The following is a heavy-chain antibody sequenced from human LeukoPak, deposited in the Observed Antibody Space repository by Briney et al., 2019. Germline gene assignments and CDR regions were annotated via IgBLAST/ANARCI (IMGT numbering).Heavy chain of an antibody. CDR3: ARDLEAVVVVPAAYTPFDP. CDR2: IIPILGIA. J-gene: IGHJ5*02. Sequence: SVKVSCKASGGTFSSYTISWVRQAPGQGLERMGRIIPILGIANYAQKFQGRVTITADKSTSTAYMELSSLRSEDTAVYYCARDLEAVVVVPAAYTPFDPWGQGTLVTVSS. CDR1: GGTFSSYT. V-gene: IGHV1-69*04. D-gene: IGHD2-2*01.